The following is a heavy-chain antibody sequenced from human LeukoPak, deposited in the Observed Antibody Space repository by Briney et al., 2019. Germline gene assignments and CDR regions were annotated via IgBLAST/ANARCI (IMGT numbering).Heavy chain of an antibody. CDR1: GFTFSSYW. CDR2: INSDGSST. CDR3: ARGGGCYDYVWGSYRYTGDWFDP. V-gene: IGHV3-74*01. D-gene: IGHD3-16*02. Sequence: GGSLRLSCAASGFTFSSYWMHWVRQAPGKGLVWVSRINSDGSSTSYADSVKGRFTISRDNAKNTLYLQMNSLRAEDTAVYYCARGGGCYDYVWGSYRYTGDWFDPWGQGTLVTVSS. J-gene: IGHJ5*02.